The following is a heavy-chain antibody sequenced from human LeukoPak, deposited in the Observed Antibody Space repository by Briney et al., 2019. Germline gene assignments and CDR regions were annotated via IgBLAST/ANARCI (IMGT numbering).Heavy chain of an antibody. V-gene: IGHV1-69*04. CDR1: GGTFSSYA. J-gene: IGHJ4*02. CDR3: ARPDVTSGDTETPFDY. CDR2: IIPILGIA. D-gene: IGHD7-27*01. Sequence: ASVKVSCKASGGTFSSYAISWVRQAPGQGLEWMGRIIPILGIANYAQKFQGRVTITADKSTSTAYMELSSLRSEDTAVYYCARPDVTSGDTETPFDYWGQGTLVTVSS.